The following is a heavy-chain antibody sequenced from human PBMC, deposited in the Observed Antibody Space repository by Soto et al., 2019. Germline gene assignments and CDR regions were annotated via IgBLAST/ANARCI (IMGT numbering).Heavy chain of an antibody. V-gene: IGHV3-30*14. J-gene: IGHJ6*02. CDR1: GFTFNNFA. Sequence: GGSLILSCAASGFTFNNFAMHWVRQAPGKGLEWVAFISYDGTYKYYADSVRGRFTVYRDNSKSTLFLQMNSLKFEDTAVYVCANEVDVAFSSLQYGMDVWGQGTTVTVSS. D-gene: IGHD5-12*01. CDR2: ISYDGTYK. CDR3: ANEVDVAFSSLQYGMDV.